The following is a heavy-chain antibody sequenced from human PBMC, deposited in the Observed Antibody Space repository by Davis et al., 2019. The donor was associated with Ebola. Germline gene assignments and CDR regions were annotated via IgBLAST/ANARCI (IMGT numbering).Heavy chain of an antibody. D-gene: IGHD3-3*01. CDR1: GFTFSSYS. V-gene: IGHV3-21*01. CDR3: ARGADFWSGYYSDNGFDY. Sequence: GESLKISCAASGFTFSSYSMNWVRQAPGKGLEWVSSISSSSSYIYYADSVKGRFTISRDNAKNSLYLQMNSLRAEDTAVYYCARGADFWSGYYSDNGFDYWGQGTLVTVSS. J-gene: IGHJ4*02. CDR2: ISSSSSYI.